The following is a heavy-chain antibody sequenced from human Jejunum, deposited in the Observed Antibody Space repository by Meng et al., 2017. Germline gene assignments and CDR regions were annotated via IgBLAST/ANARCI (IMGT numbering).Heavy chain of an antibody. CDR1: GGSMSSSYYS. J-gene: IGHJ4*02. CDR2: IFNSGST. V-gene: IGHV4-30-2*01. CDR3: ARGAGDRFDF. D-gene: IGHD4-17*01. Sequence: QVQLQESGPGLVKPSHTLSLTCVVSGGSMSSSYYSWGWIRQPPGKGLEWIGYIFNSGSTHFNPSLKSRVTISMDSSKNQFSLNLTSVTAGDTAVYYCARGAGDRFDFWGRGTLVTVSS.